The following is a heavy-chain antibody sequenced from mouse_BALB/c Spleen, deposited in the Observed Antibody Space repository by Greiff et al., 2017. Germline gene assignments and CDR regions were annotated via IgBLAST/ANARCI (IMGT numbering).Heavy chain of an antibody. D-gene: IGHD2-4*01. V-gene: IGHV5-6-5*01. Sequence: EVMLVESGGGLVKPGGSLKLSCAASGFTFSSYAMSWVRQTPEKRLEWVASISSGGSTYYPDSVKGRFTISRDNARNILYLQMSSLRSEDTAMYYCARGNDYDGYFDYWGQGTTLTVSS. CDR2: ISSGGST. CDR3: ARGNDYDGYFDY. J-gene: IGHJ2*01. CDR1: GFTFSSYA.